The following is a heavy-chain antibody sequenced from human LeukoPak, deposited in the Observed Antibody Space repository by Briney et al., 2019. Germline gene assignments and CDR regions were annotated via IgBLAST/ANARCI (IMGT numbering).Heavy chain of an antibody. J-gene: IGHJ6*02. CDR2: ISGSGGSR. Sequence: GGSLRLSCAASGFTFSSYAMSWVRQAPGKGLEWVSAISGSGGSRYYADSVKGRFTISRDNSKNTLYLQMNSLRAEDTAVYYCAKRAPPPRDIVVVPAAGYGMDVWGQGTTVTVSS. CDR3: AKRAPPPRDIVVVPAAGYGMDV. V-gene: IGHV3-23*01. D-gene: IGHD2-2*01. CDR1: GFTFSSYA.